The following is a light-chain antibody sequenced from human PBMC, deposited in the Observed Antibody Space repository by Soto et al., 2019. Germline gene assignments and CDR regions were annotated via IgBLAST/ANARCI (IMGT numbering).Light chain of an antibody. CDR3: QHYCRSPGLFT. CDR2: DAS. J-gene: IGKJ3*01. CDR1: QSVSNTY. V-gene: IGKV3-20*01. Sequence: EIVLTQSPGTLSLSPGERATLSCRASQSVSNTYFAWYQQKPGQATSLLIYDASSRATGIPDRFSGSGSGTDFTLTISRREPEDFAVDYCQHYCRSPGLFTFGPGTKVDIK.